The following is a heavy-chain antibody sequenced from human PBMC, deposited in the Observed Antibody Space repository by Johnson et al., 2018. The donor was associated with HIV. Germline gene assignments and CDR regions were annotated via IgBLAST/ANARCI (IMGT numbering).Heavy chain of an antibody. V-gene: IGHV3-66*02. CDR2: IYSGGST. CDR3: ARPPYSGSYYDAFDI. D-gene: IGHD1-26*01. CDR1: GFTVSSNY. Sequence: VQLVESGGGVVQPGRSLRVSCAASGFTVSSNYMSWVRQAPGRGLEWVSVIYSGGSTYYADSVKGRFTISRDNSTNTLYLQMNSLRAEDTAVYYCARPPYSGSYYDAFDIWGQGTMVTVSS. J-gene: IGHJ3*02.